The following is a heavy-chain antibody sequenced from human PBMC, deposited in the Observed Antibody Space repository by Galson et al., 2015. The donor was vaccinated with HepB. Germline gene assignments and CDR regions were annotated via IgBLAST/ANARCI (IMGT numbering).Heavy chain of an antibody. V-gene: IGHV1-69*06. CDR1: GGTFSSYA. CDR3: ARDGKGYSSSWYDGGDYYYYGMDV. D-gene: IGHD6-13*01. CDR2: IIPIFGTA. J-gene: IGHJ6*02. Sequence: SVKVSCKASGGTFSSYAISWVRQAPGQGLEWMGGIIPIFGTANYAQKFQGRVTITADKSTSTAYMELSSLRSEDTAVYYCARDGKGYSSSWYDGGDYYYYGMDVWGQGTTVTVSS.